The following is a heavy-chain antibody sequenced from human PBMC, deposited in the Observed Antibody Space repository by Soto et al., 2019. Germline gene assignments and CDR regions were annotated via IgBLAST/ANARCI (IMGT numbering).Heavy chain of an antibody. J-gene: IGHJ4*02. D-gene: IGHD2-15*01. V-gene: IGHV4-39*01. CDR3: ARHRPQEDGSKKGFEH. CDR2: IYYSGKT. Sequence: SETLSLTCTVSGDSISSSTYSWGWIRQPPGKGLEYIGTIYYSGKTYYNWPLESRVTMSLDTSKNQFSLRLTSVTAADTALYYCARHRPQEDGSKKGFEHWGQGTLVTVSS. CDR1: GDSISSSTYS.